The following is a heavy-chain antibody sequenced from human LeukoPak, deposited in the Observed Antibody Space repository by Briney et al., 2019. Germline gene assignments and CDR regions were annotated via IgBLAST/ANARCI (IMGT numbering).Heavy chain of an antibody. CDR3: ARGAAAGKFDY. V-gene: IGHV1-69*13. Sequence: SVKVSCKASGGTFISYAISWVRQAPGQGLEWMGGIIPIFGTANYAQKFQGRVTITADESTSTAYMELSSLKSEDTAVYYCARGAAAGKFDYWGQGTLVTVSS. D-gene: IGHD6-13*01. CDR1: GGTFISYA. J-gene: IGHJ4*02. CDR2: IIPIFGTA.